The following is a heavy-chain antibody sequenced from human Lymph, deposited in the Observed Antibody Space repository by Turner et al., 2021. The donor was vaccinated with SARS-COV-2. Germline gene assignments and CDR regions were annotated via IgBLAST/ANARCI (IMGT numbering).Heavy chain of an antibody. CDR1: GYSFTTYW. CDR2: IDPGDSDT. CDR3: ARREWGGSLGHIDY. J-gene: IGHJ4*02. Sequence: VQLVQSGAEVDNPGESLKFSCRPSGYSFTTYWLGWVRQMPGKGLEWMGIIDPGDSDTRYSQSFQGQVTISADKSISTAYRQWSSLKAADTARYYCARREWGGSLGHIDYWGQGTLVTVSS. D-gene: IGHD3-3*01. V-gene: IGHV5-51*01.